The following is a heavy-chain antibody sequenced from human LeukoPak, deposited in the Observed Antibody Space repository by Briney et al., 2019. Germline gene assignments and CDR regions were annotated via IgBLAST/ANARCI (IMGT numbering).Heavy chain of an antibody. D-gene: IGHD5-12*01. Sequence: PGGSLRLSCAASGFTFSSYWMSWVRQAPGKGLEWGANIKQDGSEKYYVDSVKGRFTISRDNAKNSLYLQMNSLRAEDTAVYYCARPMDIVATAPFDYWGQGTLVTVSS. CDR3: ARPMDIVATAPFDY. CDR1: GFTFSSYW. V-gene: IGHV3-7*01. J-gene: IGHJ4*02. CDR2: IKQDGSEK.